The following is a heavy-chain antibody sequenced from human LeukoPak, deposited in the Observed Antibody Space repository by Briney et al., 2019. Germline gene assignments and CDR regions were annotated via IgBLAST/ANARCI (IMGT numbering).Heavy chain of an antibody. CDR3: AKILGSGVWYGFDI. Sequence: SETLSFTCSVSGGSVNSYYWSWIRQPPGKGLEWIGYIYTTGRTKYNPSLKSRVTISVDPSKNQFSLKLSSVTAADTAVYYCAKILGSGVWYGFDIWGQGTMVTVCS. D-gene: IGHD7-27*01. CDR1: GGSVNSYY. CDR2: IYTTGRT. J-gene: IGHJ3*02. V-gene: IGHV4-4*09.